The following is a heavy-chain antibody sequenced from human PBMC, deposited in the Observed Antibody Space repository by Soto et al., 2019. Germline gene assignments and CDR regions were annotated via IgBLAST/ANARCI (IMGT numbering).Heavy chain of an antibody. D-gene: IGHD2-2*02. CDR3: AREYTAWPLAYGLDV. Sequence: GGSLRLSCAASGFTFSSYAMSWVRQAPGKGLEWVSAISGSGGNTHYADSVKGRFTISRDNSKNTLYLQMNSLRAEDTAVYYCAREYTAWPLAYGLDVWGQGTTVTVSS. J-gene: IGHJ6*02. CDR1: GFTFSSYA. V-gene: IGHV3-23*01. CDR2: ISGSGGNT.